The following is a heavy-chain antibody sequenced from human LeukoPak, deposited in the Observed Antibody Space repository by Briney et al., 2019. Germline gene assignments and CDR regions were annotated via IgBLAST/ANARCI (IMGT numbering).Heavy chain of an antibody. CDR2: ISGSGGST. J-gene: IGHJ4*02. CDR3: AKWATYYYDSSGYYGGSYFDY. D-gene: IGHD3-22*01. V-gene: IGHV3-23*01. CDR1: GFTFSSYA. Sequence: VQPGGSLRLSCAASGFTFSSYAMSWVRQAPGKGLEWVSAISGSGGSTYYADSVKGRFTISRDNSKSTLYLQMNSLRAEDTAVYYCAKWATYYYDSSGYYGGSYFDYWGQGTLVTVSS.